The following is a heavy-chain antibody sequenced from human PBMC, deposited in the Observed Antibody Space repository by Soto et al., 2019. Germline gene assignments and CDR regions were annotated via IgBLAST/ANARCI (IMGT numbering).Heavy chain of an antibody. CDR1: GFGFSMYW. CDR3: VRGPRPSSVGTVAF. D-gene: IGHD4-17*01. CDR2: ISDDGSTI. Sequence: EVQLVESGGGLVQPGGSLRLSCAAAGFGFSMYWMHWVLRAPGKGLEWVSRISDDGSTIHYEDSVKGRFSISRDNAQNILFLEMTALRDDDTAVYYCVRGPRPSSVGTVAFWGQGSPVTVSS. J-gene: IGHJ4*02. V-gene: IGHV3-74*01.